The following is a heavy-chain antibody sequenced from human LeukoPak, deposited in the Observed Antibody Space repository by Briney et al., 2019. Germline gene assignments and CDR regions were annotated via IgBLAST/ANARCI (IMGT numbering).Heavy chain of an antibody. D-gene: IGHD2-15*01. CDR3: AKVDAWDPYSLDY. V-gene: IGHV3-30*18. J-gene: IGHJ4*02. CDR1: GFTFSSYS. CDR2: ISYDGSNK. Sequence: PGGSLRLSCAASGFTFSSYSMNWVREAPGKGLEWVAVISYDGSNKYYADSVKGRFTLSRDNSKNTLYLQMNSLRAEDTAVYYCAKVDAWDPYSLDYWGQGTLVTVSS.